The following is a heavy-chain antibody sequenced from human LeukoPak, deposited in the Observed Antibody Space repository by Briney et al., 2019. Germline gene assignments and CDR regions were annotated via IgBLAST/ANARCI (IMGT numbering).Heavy chain of an antibody. D-gene: IGHD3-22*01. CDR3: AKDTRYYYDSSLLDY. J-gene: IGHJ4*02. V-gene: IGHV3-9*01. CDR1: GFTFDDYA. Sequence: GGSLRLSCAASGFTFDDYAMHWVRQAPGKGLEWVSGISWNSGSIGYADSVKGRFTISRDNAKNSLYLQMNSLRAEDTALYYCAKDTRYYYDSSLLDYWGQGTLVTVSS. CDR2: ISWNSGSI.